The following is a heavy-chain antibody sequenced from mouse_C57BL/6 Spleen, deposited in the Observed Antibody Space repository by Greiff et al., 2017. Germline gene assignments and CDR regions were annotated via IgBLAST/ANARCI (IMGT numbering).Heavy chain of an antibody. J-gene: IGHJ4*01. CDR2: INPSNGGT. CDR1: GYTFTSYW. CDR3: ARSGTTAMDY. D-gene: IGHD1-2*01. V-gene: IGHV1-53*01. Sequence: QVQLQQPGTELVKPGASVKLSCKASGYTFTSYWMHWVKQRPGQSLEWIGNINPSNGGTNYNEQFKIKATLTVEQSSSTAYMQLSSLTSEDSAVYYCARSGTTAMDYWGQGTSGTVSS.